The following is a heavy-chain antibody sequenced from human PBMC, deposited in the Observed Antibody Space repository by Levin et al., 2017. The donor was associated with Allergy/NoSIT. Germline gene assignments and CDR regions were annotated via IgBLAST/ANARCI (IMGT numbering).Heavy chain of an antibody. V-gene: IGHV1-69*04. CDR2: IIPILGIA. Sequence: GGSLRLSCKASGGTFSSYAISWVRQAPGQGLEWMGRIIPILGIANYAQKFQGRVTITADKSTSTAYMELSSLRSEDTAVYYCAREVGATKTSAHAFDIWGQGTMVTVSS. CDR3: AREVGATKTSAHAFDI. CDR1: GGTFSSYA. J-gene: IGHJ3*02. D-gene: IGHD1-26*01.